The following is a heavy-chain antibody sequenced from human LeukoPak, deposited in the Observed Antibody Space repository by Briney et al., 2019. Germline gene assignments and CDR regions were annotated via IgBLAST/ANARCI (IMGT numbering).Heavy chain of an antibody. CDR1: GFTVSSNY. Sequence: GGSLRLSCAASGFTVSSNYMSWVRQAPGKGLEWVSVIYSGGSTYYADSVKGQFTISRDNSKNTLYLQMNSLRAEDTAVYYCARESYSSGFDYWGQGTLVTVSS. CDR2: IYSGGST. V-gene: IGHV3-53*01. D-gene: IGHD6-19*01. J-gene: IGHJ4*02. CDR3: ARESYSSGFDY.